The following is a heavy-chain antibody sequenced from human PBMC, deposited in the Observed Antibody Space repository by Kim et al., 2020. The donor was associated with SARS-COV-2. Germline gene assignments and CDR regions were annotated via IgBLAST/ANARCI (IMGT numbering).Heavy chain of an antibody. D-gene: IGHD6-13*01. Sequence: ASVKVSCKASGYTFSDYYMHWVRQAPGQGLEWMGRINPNSGGTNYAQKFQGRVTMTTDTSISTVQMELRRLRFDDSDMYYCARVRNPAAGVLDYWGQGTLVTVSS. V-gene: IGHV1-2*05. CDR2: INPNSGGT. CDR3: ARVRNPAAGVLDY. CDR1: GYTFSDYY. J-gene: IGHJ4*02.